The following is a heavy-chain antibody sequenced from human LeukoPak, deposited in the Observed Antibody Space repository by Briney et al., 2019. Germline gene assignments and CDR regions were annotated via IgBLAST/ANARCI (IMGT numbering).Heavy chain of an antibody. CDR2: ISWNSGSI. CDR3: AKDIFTGIAAAGAIDY. Sequence: GGSLRLSCAASGFTFDDYAMHWVRQASGKGLEWVSGISWNSGSIGYADSVKGRFTISRDNAKNSLYLQMNSLRAEDTALYYCAKDIFTGIAAAGAIDYWGQGTLVTVSS. D-gene: IGHD6-13*01. V-gene: IGHV3-9*01. J-gene: IGHJ4*02. CDR1: GFTFDDYA.